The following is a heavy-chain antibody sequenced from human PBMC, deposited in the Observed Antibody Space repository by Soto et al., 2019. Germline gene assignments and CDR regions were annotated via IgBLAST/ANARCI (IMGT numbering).Heavy chain of an antibody. CDR1: GDSVSSNSAA. J-gene: IGHJ6*03. CDR2: TYYRSRWYN. V-gene: IGHV6-1*01. CDR3: ARHYALGRDYYYMDV. Sequence: SQTLSLTCAISGDSVSSNSAAWNWIRQSPSRGLEWLGRTYYRSRWYNDYAVSVKSRITVNPDTSKNQFSLKLSSVTAADTAVYYCARHYALGRDYYYMDVWGKGTTVTVSS. D-gene: IGHD3-16*01.